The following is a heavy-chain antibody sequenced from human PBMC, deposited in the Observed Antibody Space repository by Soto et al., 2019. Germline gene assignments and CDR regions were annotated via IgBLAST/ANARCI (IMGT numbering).Heavy chain of an antibody. CDR1: GFTFSNYA. V-gene: IGHV3-23*01. J-gene: IGHJ4*02. D-gene: IGHD2-15*01. CDR2: IRGSGGST. CDR3: SKTPGYCSGGSCYSDS. Sequence: EVQLLDSGGGLVQPGGSLRLSCAASGFTFSNYAMSWGRQAPGKGLEWVSGIRGSGGSTYYAGSVKGGFTISRDNSKNALSLQMLSLRAEDTAVYYCSKTPGYCSGGSCYSDSWGKGTLVTVSS.